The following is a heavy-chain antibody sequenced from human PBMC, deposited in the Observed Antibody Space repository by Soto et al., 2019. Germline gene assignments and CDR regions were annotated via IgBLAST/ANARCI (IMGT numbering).Heavy chain of an antibody. D-gene: IGHD2-2*01. CDR3: ARVVNIVVVPAASGSMDV. CDR1: GGSISSGDYY. J-gene: IGHJ6*02. CDR2: IYYSGST. V-gene: IGHV4-30-4*01. Sequence: SETLSLTCTVSGGSISSGDYYWSWIRQPPGKGLEWIGYIYYSGSTYYNPSLKSRVTISVDTSKNQFSLKLSSVTAADTAVYYCARVVNIVVVPAASGSMDVWGQGTTVTVSS.